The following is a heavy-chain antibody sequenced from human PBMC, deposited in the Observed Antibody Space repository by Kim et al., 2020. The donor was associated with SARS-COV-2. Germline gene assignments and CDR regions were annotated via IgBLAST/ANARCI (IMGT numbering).Heavy chain of an antibody. J-gene: IGHJ6*02. CDR3: ARAFVYYYGSGSPYGMDV. V-gene: IGHV4-34*01. Sequence: SETLSLTCAVYGGSFSGYYWSWIRQPPGKGLEWIGEINHSGSTNYNPSLKSRVTISVDTSKNQFSLKLSSVTAADTAVYYCARAFVYYYGSGSPYGMDVWGQGTTVTVSS. CDR1: GGSFSGYY. CDR2: INHSGST. D-gene: IGHD3-10*01.